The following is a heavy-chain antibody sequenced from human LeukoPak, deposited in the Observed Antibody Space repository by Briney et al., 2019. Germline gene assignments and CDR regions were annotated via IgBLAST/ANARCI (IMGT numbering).Heavy chain of an antibody. CDR3: ARDGSSSSVVVAEYFQH. J-gene: IGHJ1*01. CDR2: INPSGGST. CDR1: GYTFTSYY. Sequence: GASVKVSCKASGYTFTSYYMHWVRQAPGQGLEWMGIINPSGGSTSYAQKFQGRVTMTRDMSTSTVYMELSSLRSEDTAVYYCARDGSSSSVVVAEYFQHWGQGTLVTVSS. D-gene: IGHD6-6*01. V-gene: IGHV1-46*01.